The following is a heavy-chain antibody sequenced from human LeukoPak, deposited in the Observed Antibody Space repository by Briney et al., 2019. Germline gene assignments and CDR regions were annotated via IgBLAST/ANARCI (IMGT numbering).Heavy chain of an antibody. CDR1: GGTFSSYS. Sequence: ASVKVSCKASGGTFSSYSISWVRQAPGQGLEWMGGIIPIFGTANYAQKFQGRVTITTDESTSTAYMELSSLRSEDTAVYYCARDNYAGANWFDPWGQGTLVTVSS. J-gene: IGHJ5*02. CDR2: IIPIFGTA. V-gene: IGHV1-69*05. D-gene: IGHD1-7*01. CDR3: ARDNYAGANWFDP.